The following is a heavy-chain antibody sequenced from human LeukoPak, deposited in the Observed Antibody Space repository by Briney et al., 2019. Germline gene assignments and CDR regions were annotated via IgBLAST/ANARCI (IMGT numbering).Heavy chain of an antibody. Sequence: SETLSLTCAVYGGSFSGYYWSWIRQPPGKGLEWIGEINHSGSTNYNPSLKSRVTISVDTSKNQFSLKLSSVTAADTAVYYCARDTDPYSSSWYFDYWGQGTLVTVSS. D-gene: IGHD6-13*01. J-gene: IGHJ4*02. CDR1: GGSFSGYY. V-gene: IGHV4-34*01. CDR3: ARDTDPYSSSWYFDY. CDR2: INHSGST.